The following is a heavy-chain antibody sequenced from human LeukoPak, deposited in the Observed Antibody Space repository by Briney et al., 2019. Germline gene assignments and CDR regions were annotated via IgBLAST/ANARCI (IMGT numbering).Heavy chain of an antibody. CDR1: GFTFRTYD. V-gene: IGHV3-33*08. Sequence: GGSLRLSCAASGFTFRTYDMNWVRQAPGKGLEWVAVIWYDGSNKYYADSVKGRFTISRDNAKNSLYLQMNSLRAEDTAVYYCARDSLYCGGDCHLGYWGQGTLVTVSS. D-gene: IGHD2-21*02. CDR2: IWYDGSNK. J-gene: IGHJ4*02. CDR3: ARDSLYCGGDCHLGY.